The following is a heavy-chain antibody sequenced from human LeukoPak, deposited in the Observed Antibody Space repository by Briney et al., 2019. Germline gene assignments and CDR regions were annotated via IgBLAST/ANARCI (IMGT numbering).Heavy chain of an antibody. CDR3: ARAIVVVPAASGWFDP. V-gene: IGHV1-2*06. CDR1: GYTFTGYY. D-gene: IGHD2-2*01. Sequence: GASVTVSCTASGYTFTGYYMHWVRQAPGQGLEWMGRINPNSGGTNYAQKFQGRVTMTRDTSISTAYMELSRLRSDDTAVYYCARAIVVVPAASGWFDPWGQGTLVTVSS. CDR2: INPNSGGT. J-gene: IGHJ5*02.